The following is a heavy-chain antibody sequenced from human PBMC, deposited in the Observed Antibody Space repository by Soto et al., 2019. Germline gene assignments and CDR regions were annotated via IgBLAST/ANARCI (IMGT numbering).Heavy chain of an antibody. CDR2: ISTGNGNT. J-gene: IGHJ4*02. CDR1: GYTFTDYA. D-gene: IGHD2-21*01. V-gene: IGHV1-3*04. CDR3: AKGSQMWTPDY. Sequence: SVKVSCKASGYTFTDYAMHWVRQAPGQRLEWMGWISTGNGNTKYSQKFQGRVTITRDTSATTAYMELSSLRSEDTAVYYCAKGSQMWTPDYWAQGTLVTVS.